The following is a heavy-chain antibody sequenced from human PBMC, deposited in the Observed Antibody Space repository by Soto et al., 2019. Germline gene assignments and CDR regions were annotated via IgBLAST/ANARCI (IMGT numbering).Heavy chain of an antibody. D-gene: IGHD3-3*01. CDR1: GGTFSTYA. Sequence: QVQLVQSGAEVMRPGSSVKVSCKASGGTFSTYAISWVRQAPGQGLEWIGGIVPSFATPNYAQKFQGRVTITADESTSSACMELRSLRSEDTAVYYCARGSSILGVGVAAKNYYYYGMDVWGQGTTVTVS. CDR3: ARGSSILGVGVAAKNYYYYGMDV. CDR2: IVPSFATP. J-gene: IGHJ6*02. V-gene: IGHV1-69*01.